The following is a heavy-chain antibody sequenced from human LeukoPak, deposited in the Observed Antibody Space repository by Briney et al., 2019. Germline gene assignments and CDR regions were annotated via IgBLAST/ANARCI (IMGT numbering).Heavy chain of an antibody. CDR2: IYSGGST. Sequence: GGSLGLSCAASGFIFSTYSMNWVRQAPGKGLEWVSVIYSGGSTYYADSVKGRFTISRDNSKNTLYLQMNSLRAEDTAVYYCARGLTDVYGGEDWGQGTLVTVSS. V-gene: IGHV3-66*01. J-gene: IGHJ4*02. CDR3: ARGLTDVYGGED. CDR1: GFIFSTYS. D-gene: IGHD4/OR15-4a*01.